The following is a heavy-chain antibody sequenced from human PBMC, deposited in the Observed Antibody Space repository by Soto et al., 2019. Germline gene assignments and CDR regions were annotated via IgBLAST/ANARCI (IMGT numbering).Heavy chain of an antibody. CDR2: ISGSGRTI. CDR3: AKVGPSYYYGMDV. CDR1: GVQFRSEV. D-gene: IGHD1-26*01. Sequence: EYLKVCFAACGVQFRSEVMFWVRQAPGKGLEWVSSISGSGRTIYHADSMRGRFAISRDNSKNSLYLQMNDLRVDDTAVYYWAKVGPSYYYGMDVWGQGTTVTVFS. J-gene: IGHJ6*02. V-gene: IGHV3-23*01.